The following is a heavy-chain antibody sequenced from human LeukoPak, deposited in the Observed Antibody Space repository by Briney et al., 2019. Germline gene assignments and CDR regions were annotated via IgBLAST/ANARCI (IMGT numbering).Heavy chain of an antibody. D-gene: IGHD6-19*01. Sequence: PGGSLRLTCAASGFTFSSYAMSWVRQAPGKGLEWFSANSVSGGSTYYADSVKGRFTISRDNSKNTLYLQMNSLRAEDTAVDYCASLAGNADYWGQGTLVTVSS. V-gene: IGHV3-23*01. CDR2: NSVSGGST. CDR1: GFTFSSYA. CDR3: ASLAGNADY. J-gene: IGHJ4*02.